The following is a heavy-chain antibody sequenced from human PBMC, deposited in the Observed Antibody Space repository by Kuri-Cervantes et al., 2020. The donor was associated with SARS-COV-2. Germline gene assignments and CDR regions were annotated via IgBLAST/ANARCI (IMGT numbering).Heavy chain of an antibody. V-gene: IGHV3-64*01. CDR1: GFTFSSYA. Sequence: GESLKISWAASGFTFSSYAMHLVRQAPGKGLEYVSATSSNGGSTYYANSVKGRFTISRDNSKNTLYLQMNSLRAEDTAVYYCAKDYRYVWGSYDAFDIWGQGTMVTVSS. D-gene: IGHD3-16*01. CDR2: TSSNGGST. CDR3: AKDYRYVWGSYDAFDI. J-gene: IGHJ3*02.